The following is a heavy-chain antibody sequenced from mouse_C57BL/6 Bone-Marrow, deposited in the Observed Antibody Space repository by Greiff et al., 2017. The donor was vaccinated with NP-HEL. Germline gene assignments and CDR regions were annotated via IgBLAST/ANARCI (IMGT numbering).Heavy chain of an antibody. V-gene: IGHV1-52*01. CDR1: GYTFTSYW. Sequence: QVQLKQPGAELVRPGSSVKLSCKASGYTFTSYWMHWVKQRPIQGLEWIGNIDPSDSETHYNQKFKDKATLTVDKSSSTAYMQLSSLTSEDSAVYYCARSRGYDVRFAYWGQGTLVTVSA. CDR3: ARSRGYDVRFAY. J-gene: IGHJ3*01. CDR2: IDPSDSET. D-gene: IGHD2-2*01.